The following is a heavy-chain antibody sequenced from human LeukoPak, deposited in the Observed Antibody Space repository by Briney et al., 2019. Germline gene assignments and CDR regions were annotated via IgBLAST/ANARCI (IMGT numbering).Heavy chain of an antibody. Sequence: NTGGSLRLSCAASGFTFSDYYMSWIRQAPGKGLEWVSYISSSSSTIYYADSVEGRFTISRDNAKNSLYLQMNSLRAEDTAVYYCARETTYYYGSALMDVWGKGTTVTVSS. D-gene: IGHD3-10*01. CDR1: GFTFSDYY. CDR3: ARETTYYYGSALMDV. CDR2: ISSSSSTI. V-gene: IGHV3-11*04. J-gene: IGHJ6*03.